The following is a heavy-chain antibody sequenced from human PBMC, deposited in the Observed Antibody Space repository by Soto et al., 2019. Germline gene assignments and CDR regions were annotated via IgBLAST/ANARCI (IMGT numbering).Heavy chain of an antibody. J-gene: IGHJ4*02. V-gene: IGHV1-69*01. CDR1: GDTFSNSA. CDR3: AKARGVKTGAFDH. D-gene: IGHD3-3*01. Sequence: QVQLVQSGAEVKKPGSSMKVACKVSGDTFSNSAINWVRQAPGQGLEWLGGIIPYFGAAAAAPTFQGRVTIIADDATSTVSMESTNLRHEDTAVYYCAKARGVKTGAFDHWGQGTLVTVSS. CDR2: IIPYFGAA.